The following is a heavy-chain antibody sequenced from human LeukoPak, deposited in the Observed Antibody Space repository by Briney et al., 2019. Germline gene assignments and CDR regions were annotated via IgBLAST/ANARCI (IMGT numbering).Heavy chain of an antibody. J-gene: IGHJ4*02. CDR2: ISSSSSYI. V-gene: IGHV3-21*01. D-gene: IGHD3-10*01. Sequence: SGGSLRLSCAASRFIFSSYSMNWVRQAPGKGLEWVSSISSSSSYIYYADSVKGRFTISRDNAKNSLYLQMNSLIAEDTAVYYCAREYGSGSYGDYWGQGTLVTVSS. CDR3: AREYGSGSYGDY. CDR1: RFIFSSYS.